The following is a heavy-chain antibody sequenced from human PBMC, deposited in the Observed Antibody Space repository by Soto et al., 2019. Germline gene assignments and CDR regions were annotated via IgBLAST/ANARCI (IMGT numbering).Heavy chain of an antibody. CDR2: MSPNSGNT. V-gene: IGHV1-8*01. D-gene: IGHD2-2*01. Sequence: ASVKVSCKASGYTFTSYDINWVRHSTGHGLEWMGWMSPNSGNTGYAQKFQGRVTMTRNTSISTAYMELSSLRSEDTAVYYCARVRQLLDAFDIWGQGTMVTVPS. J-gene: IGHJ3*02. CDR3: ARVRQLLDAFDI. CDR1: GYTFTSYD.